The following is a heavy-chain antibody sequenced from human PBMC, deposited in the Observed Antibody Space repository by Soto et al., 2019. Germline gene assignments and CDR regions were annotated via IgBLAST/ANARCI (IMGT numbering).Heavy chain of an antibody. V-gene: IGHV4-59*01. CDR1: DASITSYY. Sequence: SETLSLTCTVSDASITSYYCSWIRPTPGKGLEWIGYICYSGSANYNPSLKSRVTISVDTSKNQFSLKMSSVTAADTAVYYCAREGSRGYCSGGSFCPFDYWGQGTLVTVSS. J-gene: IGHJ4*02. CDR2: ICYSGSA. D-gene: IGHD2-15*01. CDR3: AREGSRGYCSGGSFCPFDY.